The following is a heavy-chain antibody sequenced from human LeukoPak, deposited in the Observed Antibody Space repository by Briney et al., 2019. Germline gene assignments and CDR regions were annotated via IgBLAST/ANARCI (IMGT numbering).Heavy chain of an antibody. CDR2: IYTSGST. D-gene: IGHD6-6*01. J-gene: IGHJ4*02. V-gene: IGHV4-4*09. CDR3: ARLEYSSSSPFGY. Sequence: SETLSLTCTVSGGSINGYYWSWIRQPPGKGLEWIGYIYTSGSTNYNPSLKSRVTISVDTSKNQFSLKLSSVTAADTAVYYCARLEYSSSSPFGYWGQGTLVTVSS. CDR1: GGSINGYY.